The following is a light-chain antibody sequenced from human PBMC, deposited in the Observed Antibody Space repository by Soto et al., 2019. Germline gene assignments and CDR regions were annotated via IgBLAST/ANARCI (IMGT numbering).Light chain of an antibody. CDR1: QSVSSN. V-gene: IGKV3-15*01. Sequence: EIVMTQSPATLSVSPGERATLSCRASQSVSSNLAWYQQKPGQAPRLLIYGASTRGTGIPARFSGSGSGTEFTLTISSLQSEDFAVYYCHQYNNWPYTFGQGTKLEIK. CDR2: GAS. J-gene: IGKJ2*01. CDR3: HQYNNWPYT.